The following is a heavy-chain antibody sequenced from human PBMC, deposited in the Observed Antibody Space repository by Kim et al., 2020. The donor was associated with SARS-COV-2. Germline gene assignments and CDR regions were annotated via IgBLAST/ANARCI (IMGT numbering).Heavy chain of an antibody. V-gene: IGHV3-48*02. Sequence: GGSLRLSCAASGFTFSSYSMNWVRQAPGKGLEWVSYISSSSTIYYADSVKGRFTISRDNAKNSLYLQMNSLRDEDTAVYYCAGYYDYVWGSYRLDYWGQG. CDR2: ISSSSTI. J-gene: IGHJ4*02. D-gene: IGHD3-16*02. CDR1: GFTFSSYS. CDR3: AGYYDYVWGSYRLDY.